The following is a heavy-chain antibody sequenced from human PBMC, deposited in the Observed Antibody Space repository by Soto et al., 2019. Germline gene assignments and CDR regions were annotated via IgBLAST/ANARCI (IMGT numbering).Heavy chain of an antibody. CDR1: GGTFSSYT. CDR3: ARERGNFSSTSCYSPAYYYYYYMDV. Sequence: ASVKVSCRASGGTFSSYTISWVRQAPGQGLEWMGRIIPILGIANYAQKFQGRVTITADKSTSTAYMELSSLRSEDTAVYYCARERGNFSSTSCYSPAYYYYYYMDVWGKGTTVTVSS. V-gene: IGHV1-69*04. CDR2: IIPILGIA. J-gene: IGHJ6*03. D-gene: IGHD2-2*01.